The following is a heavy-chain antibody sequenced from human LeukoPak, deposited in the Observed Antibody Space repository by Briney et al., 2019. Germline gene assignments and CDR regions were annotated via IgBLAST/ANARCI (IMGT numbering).Heavy chain of an antibody. J-gene: IGHJ4*02. D-gene: IGHD2-15*01. CDR1: GYSFTSYW. CDR2: IYPGDSDT. Sequence: GESLKISCKGSGYSFTSYWIGWVRQMPGKGLEWMGIIYPGDSDTRYSPSFQGQVTISADKSISTAYLQWSSLKASDTAMYYCARPRGRHCSGGSCYRFDYWGQGTLVTVSS. V-gene: IGHV5-51*01. CDR3: ARPRGRHCSGGSCYRFDY.